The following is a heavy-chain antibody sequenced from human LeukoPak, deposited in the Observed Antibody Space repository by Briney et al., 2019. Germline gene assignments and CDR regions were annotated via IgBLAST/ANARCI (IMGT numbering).Heavy chain of an antibody. J-gene: IGHJ6*02. CDR3: ARGRITIFGVVNYYYYGMDV. D-gene: IGHD3-3*01. CDR2: ISYDGSNK. V-gene: IGHV3-30*14. Sequence: PGGSLRLSCAASGFTFSSYAMHWVRQAPGKGLEWVAVISYDGSNKYYADSVKGRFTISRDNSKNTLYLQMGSLRAEDMAVYYCARGRITIFGVVNYYYYGMDVWGQGTTVTVSS. CDR1: GFTFSSYA.